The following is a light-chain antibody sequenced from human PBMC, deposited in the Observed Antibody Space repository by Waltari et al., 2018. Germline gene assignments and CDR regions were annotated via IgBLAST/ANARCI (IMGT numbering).Light chain of an antibody. CDR2: WAS. J-gene: IGKJ1*01. V-gene: IGKV4-1*01. CDR1: QSLLYSSDNRNY. CDR3: QQYHSVPPT. Sequence: DIVLIQSPDSLAMALGERATINCKSSQSLLYSSDNRNYLAWYQQKPGQPPKLLIYWASTRESGVPDRFSGSESGTSFTLTISSLQAEDVAVYYCQQYHSVPPTFGQGTKVQIK.